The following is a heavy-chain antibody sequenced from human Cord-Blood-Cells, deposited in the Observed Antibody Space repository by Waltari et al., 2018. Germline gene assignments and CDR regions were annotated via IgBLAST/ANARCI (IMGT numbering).Heavy chain of an antibody. V-gene: IGHV1-69*01. CDR2: IIPIFGTA. Sequence: QVQLVQSGAEAKKPGHLAKVSCKASGGTFTSYAISWVRQAPGQGLEWMGGIIPIFGTANYAQKFQGRVTITADESTSTADMELSSLRSEDTAVYYCARDGMDVWGQGTTVTVSS. CDR1: GGTFTSYA. CDR3: ARDGMDV. J-gene: IGHJ6*02.